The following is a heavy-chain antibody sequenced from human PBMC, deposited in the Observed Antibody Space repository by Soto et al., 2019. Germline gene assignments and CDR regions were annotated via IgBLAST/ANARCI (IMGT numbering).Heavy chain of an antibody. CDR2: IIPILGIA. J-gene: IGHJ6*03. CDR1: GGTFSSYT. V-gene: IGHV1-69*04. D-gene: IGHD5-18*01. Sequence: ASVKVSCKASGGTFSSYTISWVRQAPGQGLEWVGRIIPILGIANYAQKFRGRVTITADKSTSTAYMELSSLRSEDTAVYYCARDDVDTAMVRVRDYYYYMDVWGKGTTVTVSS. CDR3: ARDDVDTAMVRVRDYYYYMDV.